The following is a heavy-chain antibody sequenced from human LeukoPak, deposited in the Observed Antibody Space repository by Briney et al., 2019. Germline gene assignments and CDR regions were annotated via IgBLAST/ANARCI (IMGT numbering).Heavy chain of an antibody. Sequence: ASVKVSCKASGYTFTSYGISWVRQAPGQGPEWMGWISVYNGNTDYAQKFQGRVTMTTDTSTSTAFMELRSLRSEDTAVYYCARAHAPGDSSGWYWFDPWGQGTLVTVSS. CDR2: ISVYNGNT. D-gene: IGHD6-19*01. CDR1: GYTFTSYG. V-gene: IGHV1-18*01. CDR3: ARAHAPGDSSGWYWFDP. J-gene: IGHJ5*02.